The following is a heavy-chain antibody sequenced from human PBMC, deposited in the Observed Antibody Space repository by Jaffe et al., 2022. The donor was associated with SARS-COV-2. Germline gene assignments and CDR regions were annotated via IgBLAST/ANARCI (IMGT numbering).Heavy chain of an antibody. CDR2: ISSSSSYI. V-gene: IGHV3-21*01. Sequence: EVQLVESGGGLVKPGGSLRLSCAASGFTFSSYSMNWVRQAPGKGLEWVSSISSSSSYIYYADSVKGRFTISRDNAKNSLYLQMNSLRAEDTAVYYCFLEGGWREGYGMDVWGQGTTVTVSS. J-gene: IGHJ6*02. D-gene: IGHD2-15*01. CDR1: GFTFSSYS. CDR3: FLEGGWREGYGMDV.